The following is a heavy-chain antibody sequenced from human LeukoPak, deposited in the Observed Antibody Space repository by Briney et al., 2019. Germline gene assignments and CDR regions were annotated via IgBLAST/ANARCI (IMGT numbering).Heavy chain of an antibody. CDR1: GFTFDDYA. CDR3: ATRGYRFDFDY. Sequence: PGGSLRLSCAVSGFTFDDYAMHWVRQVPGKGLEWVSGINWNSDSIGYADSVKGRFTTSRDNARNSLYLQMNSLRAEDTAVYYCATRGYRFDFDYWGQGTLVTVSS. D-gene: IGHD3-16*02. CDR2: INWNSDSI. V-gene: IGHV3-9*01. J-gene: IGHJ4*02.